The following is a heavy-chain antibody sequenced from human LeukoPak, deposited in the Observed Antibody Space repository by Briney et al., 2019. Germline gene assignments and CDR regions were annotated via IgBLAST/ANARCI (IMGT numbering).Heavy chain of an antibody. CDR2: ISWNSGSL. CDR1: GFIFDDYA. Sequence: PGGSLRLSCAASGFIFDDYAMHWVRQAPGKGLEWVSGISWNSGSLAYADSVKGRFTIFRDNAKNSLYLQMNSLRAEDTAVYYCARAVVVPAANRFDPWGQGTLVTVSS. CDR3: ARAVVVPAANRFDP. D-gene: IGHD2-2*01. J-gene: IGHJ5*02. V-gene: IGHV3-9*01.